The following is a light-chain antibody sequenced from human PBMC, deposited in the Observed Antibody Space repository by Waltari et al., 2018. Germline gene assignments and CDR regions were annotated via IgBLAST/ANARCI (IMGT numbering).Light chain of an antibody. CDR3: QQYSNWPPCT. CDR2: GAS. V-gene: IGKV3-15*01. CDR1: QSVSSN. J-gene: IGKJ2*02. Sequence: ELVMTQSPATLSVSPGERATLSCRASQSVSSNLAWYQQKPGQAPRLLIYGASTRATGIPARFSGSGSGTEFTLTISSLQSEDFAVYYCQQYSNWPPCTFGQGTKLEI.